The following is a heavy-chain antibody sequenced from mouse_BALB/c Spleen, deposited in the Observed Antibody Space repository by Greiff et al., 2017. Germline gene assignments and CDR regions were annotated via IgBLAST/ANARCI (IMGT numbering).Heavy chain of an antibody. Sequence: EVMLVESGPGLVKPSQSLSLTCTVTGYSITSDYAWNWIRQFPGNKLEWMGYISYSGSTSYNPSLKSRISITRDTSKNQFFLQLNSVTTEDTATYYCARWTTVNYAMDYWGQGTSVTVSS. D-gene: IGHD1-1*01. V-gene: IGHV3-2*02. CDR2: ISYSGST. J-gene: IGHJ4*01. CDR1: GYSITSDYA. CDR3: ARWTTVNYAMDY.